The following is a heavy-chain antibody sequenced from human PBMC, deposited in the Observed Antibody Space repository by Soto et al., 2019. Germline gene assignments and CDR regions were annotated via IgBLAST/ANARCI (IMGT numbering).Heavy chain of an antibody. CDR3: ARVSSRSGSTHMLDY. Sequence: ASVKVSCKASGYTFTSYGISGGRQAPGQGLEWMGWISAYNGNTNYAQKLQGRVTMTTDTSTSTAYMELRSLRSDDTAVYYCARVSSRSGSTHMLDYWGQGTLVTVSS. J-gene: IGHJ4*02. CDR1: GYTFTSYG. D-gene: IGHD2-15*01. CDR2: ISAYNGNT. V-gene: IGHV1-18*01.